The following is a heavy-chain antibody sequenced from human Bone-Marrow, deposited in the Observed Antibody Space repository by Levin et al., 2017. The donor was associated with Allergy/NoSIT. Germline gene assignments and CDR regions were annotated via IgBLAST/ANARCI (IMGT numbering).Heavy chain of an antibody. J-gene: IGHJ6*02. D-gene: IGHD3-22*01. Sequence: GGSLRLSCAASGFTFSSYAMSWVRQAPGKGLEWVSAISGSGGSTYYADSVKGRFTISRDNSKNTLYLQMNSLRAEDTAVYYCAKLGDDSSGYYSYYYYYYGMDVWGQGTTVTVSS. CDR2: ISGSGGST. CDR3: AKLGDDSSGYYSYYYYYYGMDV. V-gene: IGHV3-23*01. CDR1: GFTFSSYA.